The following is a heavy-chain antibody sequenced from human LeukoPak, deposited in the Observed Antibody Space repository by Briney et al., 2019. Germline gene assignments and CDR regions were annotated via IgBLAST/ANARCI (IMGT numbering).Heavy chain of an antibody. CDR2: MNPNSGNT. Sequence: PGASVKVSCKASGYTFTSYDINWVRQATGQGLEWVGWMNPNSGNTGYAQKFQGRVTMTRNTSISTAYMELSSLRSEDTAVYYCARVRYYYDSSGYYPVYYYGMDVWGQGTTVTVSS. J-gene: IGHJ6*02. CDR1: GYTFTSYD. CDR3: ARVRYYYDSSGYYPVYYYGMDV. D-gene: IGHD3-22*01. V-gene: IGHV1-8*01.